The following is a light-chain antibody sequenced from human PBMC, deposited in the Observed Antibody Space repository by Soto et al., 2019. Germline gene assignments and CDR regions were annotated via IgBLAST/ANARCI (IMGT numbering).Light chain of an antibody. Sequence: TQPSSVSVSPAQAFTISCTGTSSDVGGYNYVSWYQQHPGKATKLMIYEVSNRPSGVSNRFYGSKSGNKASLTISGLQAEDVADYYCSSYTGSTTPYIFGTGTEVTV. CDR2: EVS. CDR3: SSYTGSTTPYI. J-gene: IGLJ1*01. CDR1: SSDVGGYNY. V-gene: IGLV2-14*01.